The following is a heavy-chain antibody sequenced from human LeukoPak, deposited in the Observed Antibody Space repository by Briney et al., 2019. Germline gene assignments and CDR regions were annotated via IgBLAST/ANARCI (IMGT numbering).Heavy chain of an antibody. Sequence: KPSETLSLTCAVYGGSFSGYYCGWIRQPPGKVLGWNGAILHSASTNQNPTLKSRVPISVDTSKNQFSLKQSSVSAADRAVYYGARFVKLGACSGGSCYRVTRHPYYFDYWGQGTLVTVSS. D-gene: IGHD2-15*01. V-gene: IGHV4-34*12. CDR1: GGSFSGYY. CDR2: ILHSAST. J-gene: IGHJ4*02. CDR3: ARFVKLGACSGGSCYRVTRHPYYFDY.